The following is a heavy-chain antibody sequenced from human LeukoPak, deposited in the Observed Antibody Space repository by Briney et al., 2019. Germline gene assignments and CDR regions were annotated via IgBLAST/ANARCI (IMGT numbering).Heavy chain of an antibody. V-gene: IGHV3-30*02. J-gene: IGHJ4*02. Sequence: GGSLRLSCAASGFTFSSYGMHWVRQAPGKGLEGVAFIRYDGSNKYYADSVKGRFTISRDNSKNTLYLQMNSLRAEDTAVYYCASTPGYCSSTSCYRALDYWGQGTLVTVSS. D-gene: IGHD2-2*01. CDR2: IRYDGSNK. CDR1: GFTFSSYG. CDR3: ASTPGYCSSTSCYRALDY.